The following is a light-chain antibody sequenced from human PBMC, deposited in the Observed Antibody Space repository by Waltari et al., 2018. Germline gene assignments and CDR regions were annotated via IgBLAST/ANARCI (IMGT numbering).Light chain of an antibody. CDR1: SSDVGGYNY. J-gene: IGLJ1*01. Sequence: QSALTQPASVSGSPGQSITIPCTGTSSDVGGYNYVSWYQQHPGKAPKLMIYDVSKRPSGVSNRFSGSKSGNTASLTISGLQAEDEADYYCCSYAGSYVFGTGTKVTVL. V-gene: IGLV2-23*02. CDR2: DVS. CDR3: CSYAGSYV.